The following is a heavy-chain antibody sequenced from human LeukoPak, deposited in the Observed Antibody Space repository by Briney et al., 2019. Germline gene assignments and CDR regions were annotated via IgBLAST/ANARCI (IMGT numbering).Heavy chain of an antibody. CDR2: INPSGGST. CDR3: AREGPYDSSGYYPFDV. Sequence: ASVKVSCKASGHTFTSYYMHWVRQAPGQGLEWMGIINPSGGSTSYAQKFQGRVTMTRDTSTSTVYMELSSLRSEDTAVYYCAREGPYDSSGYYPFDVWGKGTTVTVSS. D-gene: IGHD3-22*01. V-gene: IGHV1-46*01. J-gene: IGHJ6*04. CDR1: GHTFTSYY.